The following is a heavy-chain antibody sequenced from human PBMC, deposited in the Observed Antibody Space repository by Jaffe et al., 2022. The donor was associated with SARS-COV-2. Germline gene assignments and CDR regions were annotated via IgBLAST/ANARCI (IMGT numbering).Heavy chain of an antibody. CDR2: ISHDGHYI. D-gene: IGHD6-25*01. J-gene: IGHJ4*02. V-gene: IGHV3-30*18. CDR3: AKDLRSGAFAGDF. Sequence: QVQLVESGGGVVHPGRSLRLSCAASGFTFRSYGMHWVRQAPGKGLEWVSFISHDGHYIYYTDSVKGRFTISRDDSKNTLYLQMNSLRAEDTAVYYCAKDLRSGAFAGDFWGQGTLVTVSS. CDR1: GFTFRSYG.